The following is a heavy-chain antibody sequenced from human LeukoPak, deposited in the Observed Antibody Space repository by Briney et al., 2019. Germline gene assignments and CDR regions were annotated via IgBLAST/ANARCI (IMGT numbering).Heavy chain of an antibody. D-gene: IGHD4-11*01. CDR2: IYHSGST. CDR1: GYSISSGYY. J-gene: IGHJ5*02. V-gene: IGHV4-38-2*02. CDR3: AYSNYANWFDP. Sequence: SETLSLTCTVSGYSISSGYYWGWIRQPPGKGLEWIGSIYHSGSTYYNPSLKSRVTISVDTSKNQFSLKLSSVTAADTAVYYCAYSNYANWFDPWGQGTLVTVSS.